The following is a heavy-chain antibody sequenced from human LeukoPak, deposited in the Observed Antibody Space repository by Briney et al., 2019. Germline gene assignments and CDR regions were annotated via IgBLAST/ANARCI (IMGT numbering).Heavy chain of an antibody. V-gene: IGHV3-21*01. CDR2: ISSSNSYI. CDR1: GFTFSSYS. Sequence: GGSLRLSCAASGFTFSSYSMNWVRQAPGKGLEWVSSISSSNSYIYYADSVKGRFTISRDNAKNSLYQQMNGLRAEDTAVYYCAREPVVPAAKLDYWGQGTLVTVSS. CDR3: AREPVVPAAKLDY. D-gene: IGHD2-2*01. J-gene: IGHJ4*02.